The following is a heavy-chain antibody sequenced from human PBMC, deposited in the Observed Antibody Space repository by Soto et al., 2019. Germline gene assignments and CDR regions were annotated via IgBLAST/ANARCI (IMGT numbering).Heavy chain of an antibody. CDR2: TYYKSKWYY. CDR1: GDSVSSNSAG. D-gene: IGHD3-9*01. Sequence: SQTLSLTCDISGDSVSSNSAGWNWIRQTPSRGLEWLGRTYYKSKWYYTYAASVKSRITVSPDTSKNQFSLQLTSVTPEDTAVYYCARALGYDISTGPLARFFDYWGQGTLVTVSS. J-gene: IGHJ4*02. CDR3: ARALGYDISTGPLARFFDY. V-gene: IGHV6-1*01.